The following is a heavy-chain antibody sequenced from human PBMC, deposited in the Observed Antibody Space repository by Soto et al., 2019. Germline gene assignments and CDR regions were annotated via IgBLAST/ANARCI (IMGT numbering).Heavy chain of an antibody. V-gene: IGHV4-31*03. J-gene: IGHJ6*02. D-gene: IGHD2-15*01. CDR1: GGSISSGGYY. Sequence: QVQLQESGPGLVKPSQTLSLTCTVSGGSISSGGYYWSWIRQHPGKGLEWIGYIYYSGSTYYNPSRKSRVTRSVDTSKNQFSLKLRSVTAADTAVYYCARDSDCSGGSCYSRRGYYYYYGMDVWGQGTTVTVSS. CDR2: IYYSGST. CDR3: ARDSDCSGGSCYSRRGYYYYYGMDV.